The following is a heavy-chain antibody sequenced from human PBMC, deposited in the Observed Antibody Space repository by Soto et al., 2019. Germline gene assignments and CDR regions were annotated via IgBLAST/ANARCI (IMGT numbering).Heavy chain of an antibody. Sequence: EVQLLESGGGLVQPGGSLRLSCAASGFTFSSYAMSWVRQAPGKGLEWVSAISGSGGSTYYADSVKGRFTISRDNSKNTRYLQMNSLRAEDTAVYYCAKDTYSSGWFNVFDPWGQGPLVTVSS. J-gene: IGHJ5*02. D-gene: IGHD6-19*01. CDR2: ISGSGGST. V-gene: IGHV3-23*01. CDR3: AKDTYSSGWFNVFDP. CDR1: GFTFSSYA.